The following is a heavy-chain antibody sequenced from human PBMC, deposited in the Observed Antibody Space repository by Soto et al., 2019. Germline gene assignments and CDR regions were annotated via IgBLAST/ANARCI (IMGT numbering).Heavy chain of an antibody. CDR1: GYSFAGYW. Sequence: GESLKISCKGSGYSFAGYWITWVRQKPGKGLEWMGRIDPSDSQTYYSPSFRGHVTISATKSITTVFLQWSSLRASDTAMYYCARQIYGADTRTNFMYYSVTWCPGTLVTISS. D-gene: IGHD2-8*01. CDR2: IDPSDSQT. J-gene: IGHJ5*02. V-gene: IGHV5-10-1*01. CDR3: ARQIYGADTRTNFMYYSVT.